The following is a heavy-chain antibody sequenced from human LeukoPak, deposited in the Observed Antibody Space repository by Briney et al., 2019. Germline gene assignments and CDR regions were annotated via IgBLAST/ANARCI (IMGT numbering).Heavy chain of an antibody. Sequence: GQSLRLSCSVSGFTFGDYAMSWFRQAPGKGLEWVGFIRSKAYGGTTDYAAPVKGRFTISRDDSKNTLYLQMNSLKTEDTAVYYCTTVQIYGSGEDWFDPWGQGTLVTVSS. CDR2: IRSKAYGGTT. CDR1: GFTFGDYA. D-gene: IGHD3-10*01. CDR3: TTVQIYGSGEDWFDP. V-gene: IGHV3-49*03. J-gene: IGHJ5*02.